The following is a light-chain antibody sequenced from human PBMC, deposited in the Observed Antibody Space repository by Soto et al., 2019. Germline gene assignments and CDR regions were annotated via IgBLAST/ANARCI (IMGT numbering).Light chain of an antibody. Sequence: EVVLTQSPGTQSLSPGERATLSCRASQGVASNYLAWYQQKLGQSPRLLIYGASSRASGVPHRFSGSGSGTDFTLTISRLEPEDFEVYYCQQYGSSPWTSGQGTKVEIK. CDR3: QQYGSSPWT. CDR1: QGVASNY. V-gene: IGKV3-20*01. J-gene: IGKJ1*01. CDR2: GAS.